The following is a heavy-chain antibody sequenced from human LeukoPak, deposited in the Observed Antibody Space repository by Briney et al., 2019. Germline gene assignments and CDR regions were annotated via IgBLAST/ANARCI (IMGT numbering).Heavy chain of an antibody. D-gene: IGHD1-26*01. Sequence: PGGSLRLSCAASGFTFSSYAMNWVRQAPGKGLEWVSGISDSGTDTDYADSVKGRFTTSRDNSKNTLYLQMNSLRAEDTAVYYCATRKPTIVGATLAAFDIWGQGTMVTVSS. J-gene: IGHJ3*02. CDR3: ATRKPTIVGATLAAFDI. V-gene: IGHV3-23*01. CDR2: ISDSGTDT. CDR1: GFTFSSYA.